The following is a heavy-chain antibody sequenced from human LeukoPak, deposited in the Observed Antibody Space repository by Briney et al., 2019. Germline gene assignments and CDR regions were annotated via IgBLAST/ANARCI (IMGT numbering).Heavy chain of an antibody. V-gene: IGHV1-69*04. Sequence: SVKVSCKASGGTFGSYAISWVRQAPGQGLEWMGRIIPILGIANYAQKFQGRVTITADKSTSTAYMELSSLRSEDTAVYYCASDGPPGYCSSTSCYSNWFDPWGQGTLVTVSS. D-gene: IGHD2-2*01. CDR2: IIPILGIA. CDR3: ASDGPPGYCSSTSCYSNWFDP. J-gene: IGHJ5*02. CDR1: GGTFGSYA.